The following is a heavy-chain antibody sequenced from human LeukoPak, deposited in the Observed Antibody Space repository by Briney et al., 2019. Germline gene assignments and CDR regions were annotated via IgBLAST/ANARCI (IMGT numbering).Heavy chain of an antibody. V-gene: IGHV3-53*01. D-gene: IGHD3-22*01. Sequence: GGSLRLSCAASGFTVSSNYMSWVRQAPGKGLEWVSVIYSGGSTYYADSVKGRFTISRDNSKNTLYLQMNSLRAEDTAVYHCARAWYYYDSSGYRDWGQGTLVTVSS. CDR3: ARAWYYYDSSGYRD. J-gene: IGHJ4*02. CDR1: GFTVSSNY. CDR2: IYSGGST.